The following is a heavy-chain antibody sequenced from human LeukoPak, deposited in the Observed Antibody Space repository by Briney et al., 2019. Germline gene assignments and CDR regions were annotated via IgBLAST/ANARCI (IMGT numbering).Heavy chain of an antibody. CDR1: GFTLSSYS. CDR3: ARDNVAGYYYYYGMDV. D-gene: IGHD6-19*01. Sequence: GGSLRLSCAASGFTLSSYSMNWVRQAPGKGLEWVSSISSSSSYIYYADSVKGRFTISRDNAKNSLYLQMNSLRAEDTAVYYCARDNVAGYYYYYGMDVWGKGTTVTVSS. J-gene: IGHJ6*04. CDR2: ISSSSSYI. V-gene: IGHV3-21*01.